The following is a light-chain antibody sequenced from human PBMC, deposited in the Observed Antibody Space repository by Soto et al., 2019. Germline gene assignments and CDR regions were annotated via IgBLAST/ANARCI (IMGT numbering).Light chain of an antibody. J-gene: IGLJ1*01. CDR2: EVI. CDR3: CSYAGSSVYV. Sequence: QSVLTQPASVSGSPGQSITISCTGTSSDVGTYNLVSWYQQHPGKAPKLMIYEVIKRPSGVSNRFSGSKSGNTASLTISGLQAEDEADYYCCSYAGSSVYVFGPMTKVTVL. V-gene: IGLV2-23*02. CDR1: SSDVGTYNL.